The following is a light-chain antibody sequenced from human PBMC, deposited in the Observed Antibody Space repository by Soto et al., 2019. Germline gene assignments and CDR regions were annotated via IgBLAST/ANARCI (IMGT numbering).Light chain of an antibody. V-gene: IGLV2-8*01. Sequence: QSALTQPTSASGSPGQSVTISCTGTSSDVGFYNYVSWFQQHPGKAPKLIIYEVNKRPSGVPDRFSGSKSGNTASLTVSGLQAEDEADYYCGSYAGINNMIFGGGTKLTVL. CDR2: EVN. J-gene: IGLJ2*01. CDR3: GSYAGINNMI. CDR1: SSDVGFYNY.